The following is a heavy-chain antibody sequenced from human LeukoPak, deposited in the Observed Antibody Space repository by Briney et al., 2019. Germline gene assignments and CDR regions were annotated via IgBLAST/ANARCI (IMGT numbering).Heavy chain of an antibody. D-gene: IGHD4-17*01. CDR1: GFTFRSYA. CDR2: ISGVGSAT. V-gene: IGHV3-23*01. Sequence: GGSLRLSCAASGFTFRSYAMNWVRQAPGKGLEWVSAISGVGSATYYADAVKGRFTISRDNSKNTLYLQMNSLRAEDTAVYYCAKEQYGEAFDIWGPGTMVTVSS. J-gene: IGHJ3*02. CDR3: AKEQYGEAFDI.